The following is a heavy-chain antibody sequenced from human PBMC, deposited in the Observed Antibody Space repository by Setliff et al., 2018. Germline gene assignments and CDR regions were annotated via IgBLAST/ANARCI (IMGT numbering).Heavy chain of an antibody. J-gene: IGHJ4*02. Sequence: ASVKVSCKASGYTLTTYFMDWVRQAPGQGLEWMGYINTRTGNPMYAQGFTGRFVFSLDPSVSTAYLQISSLKAEDTALYYCATGSLVAAGTGHWGQGTLVTVSS. CDR2: INTRTGNP. CDR1: GYTLTTYF. D-gene: IGHD6-13*01. CDR3: ATGSLVAAGTGH. V-gene: IGHV7-4-1*02.